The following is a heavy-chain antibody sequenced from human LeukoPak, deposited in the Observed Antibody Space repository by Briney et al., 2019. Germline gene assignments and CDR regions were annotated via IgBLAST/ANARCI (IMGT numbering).Heavy chain of an antibody. J-gene: IGHJ3*02. Sequence: PGGPLRLSCAASGFTFDGYAMHWVRLVPGKGLEWVSGIHWNSGRTGYADSVKGRFIISRDNAKDSLYLQMNSLRAEDTALYYCAKDATRIRIFGDAFDIWGQGTMVTVSS. CDR3: AKDATRIRIFGDAFDI. CDR2: IHWNSGRT. D-gene: IGHD3-3*01. CDR1: GFTFDGYA. V-gene: IGHV3-9*01.